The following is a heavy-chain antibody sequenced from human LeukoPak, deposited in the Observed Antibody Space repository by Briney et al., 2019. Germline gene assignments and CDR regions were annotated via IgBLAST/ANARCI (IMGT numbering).Heavy chain of an antibody. CDR1: GGTFSSYA. CDR2: IIPIFGIA. J-gene: IGHJ4*02. D-gene: IGHD3-9*01. V-gene: IGHV1-69*04. CDR3: ARAIHFDWLLYPWFDY. Sequence: SVKVSCKASGGTFSSYAISWVRQAPGQGLEWMGRIIPIFGIANYAQKFQGRVTITADKSTSTAYMELSSLRSEDTAVYYCARAIHFDWLLYPWFDYWGQGTLVTVSS.